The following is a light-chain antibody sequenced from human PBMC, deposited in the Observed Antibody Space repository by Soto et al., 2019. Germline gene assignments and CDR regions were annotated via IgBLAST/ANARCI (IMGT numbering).Light chain of an antibody. Sequence: QSVLTQPPSSSGTPGQRVTISCSGSSSNLGSNTVNWFQQLPGTAPKLPIYSNNQRPSGLPDRFSGSKSGTSASLAISGLQSKDEVDDYCAALDDSLNGFCVFGGGTKLTVL. J-gene: IGLJ3*02. CDR1: SSNLGSNT. V-gene: IGLV1-44*01. CDR2: SNN. CDR3: AALDDSLNGFCV.